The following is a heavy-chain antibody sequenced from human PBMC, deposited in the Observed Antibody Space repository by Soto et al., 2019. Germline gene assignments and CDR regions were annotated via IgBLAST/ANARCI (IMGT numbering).Heavy chain of an antibody. CDR2: ISGSGGST. V-gene: IGHV3-23*01. D-gene: IGHD4-17*01. CDR1: GFTFSSYA. J-gene: IGHJ4*02. Sequence: GGSLRLSCAASGFTFSSYAMGWVRQAPGKGLEWVSAISGSGGSTYYADSVKGRFTISRDNSKNTLYLQMNSLRAEDTAVYYCAGMTTVTPFDYWGQGTLVTVSS. CDR3: AGMTTVTPFDY.